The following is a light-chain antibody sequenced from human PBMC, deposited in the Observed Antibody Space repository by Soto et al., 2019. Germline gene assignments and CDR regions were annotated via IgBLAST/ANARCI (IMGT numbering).Light chain of an antibody. J-gene: IGLJ1*01. CDR1: RSDVGGYNL. CDR3: CSYAGYSTLV. CDR2: EVS. V-gene: IGLV2-23*02. Sequence: QSVVTQTASVSGSPGQSITISCTGTRSDVGGYNLVSWFQQSPGKVPKLIIYEVSKRPSGVSDRFSGSKTDDTASLTISGLQAEDEADYFCCSYAGYSTLVFGTGTKVTVL.